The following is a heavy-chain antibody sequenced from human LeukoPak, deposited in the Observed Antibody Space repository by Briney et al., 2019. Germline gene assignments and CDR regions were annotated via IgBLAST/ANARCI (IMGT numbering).Heavy chain of an antibody. D-gene: IGHD3-10*01. Sequence: SETLSLTCTVSGGSISSYYWSWIRQPPGKGLEWIGYMYYSGNTNYNPSLKSRVTISVETSKNQFSLKLSSLTAADTAVYYCASLSLVRYYFDYWGQGTLVTVSS. CDR3: ASLSLVRYYFDY. CDR2: MYYSGNT. CDR1: GGSISSYY. V-gene: IGHV4-59*01. J-gene: IGHJ4*02.